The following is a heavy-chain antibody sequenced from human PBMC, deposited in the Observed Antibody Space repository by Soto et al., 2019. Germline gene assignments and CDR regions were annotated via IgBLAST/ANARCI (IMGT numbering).Heavy chain of an antibody. J-gene: IGHJ4*02. CDR3: AREGRIAVAGRFDY. D-gene: IGHD6-13*01. CDR2: IYYSGST. CDR1: GGSISSGDYY. Sequence: SETLSLTCTVSGGSISSGDYYWSWIRQVPGKGLEWIGYIYYSGSTYYNPSLKSRVAMSVNTSKNQISLKLSSVTAADTAIYYCAREGRIAVAGRFDYWGQGTLVTVSS. V-gene: IGHV4-31*03.